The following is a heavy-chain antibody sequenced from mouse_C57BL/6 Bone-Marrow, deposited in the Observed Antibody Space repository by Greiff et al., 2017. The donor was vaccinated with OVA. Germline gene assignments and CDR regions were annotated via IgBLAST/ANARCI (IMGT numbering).Heavy chain of an antibody. D-gene: IGHD1-1*01. CDR3: ARDRMYYDGSSYGGFDY. Sequence: EVMLVESEGGLVQPGSSMKLSCTASGFTFSDYYMAWVRQVPEKGLEWVANINYDGSSTYYLDSLKSRFIISRDNAKNILYLQMSSLKSEDTATYYCARDRMYYDGSSYGGFDYWGQGTTLTVSS. CDR2: INYDGSST. J-gene: IGHJ2*01. V-gene: IGHV5-16*01. CDR1: GFTFSDYY.